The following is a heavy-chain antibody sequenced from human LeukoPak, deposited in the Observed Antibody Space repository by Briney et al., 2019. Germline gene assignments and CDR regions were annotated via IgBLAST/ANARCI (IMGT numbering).Heavy chain of an antibody. CDR3: ARQVIGYSSGWDKFDY. Sequence: GESLKISCKGSGYSFTSYWIGWVRQMPGKGLEWMGIIYPGDSDTRYSPSFQGQVTISADKSISTAYLQWSSLKASDTAMYYCARQVIGYSSGWDKFDYWGQGTLVTVSS. J-gene: IGHJ4*02. V-gene: IGHV5-51*01. CDR1: GYSFTSYW. D-gene: IGHD6-19*01. CDR2: IYPGDSDT.